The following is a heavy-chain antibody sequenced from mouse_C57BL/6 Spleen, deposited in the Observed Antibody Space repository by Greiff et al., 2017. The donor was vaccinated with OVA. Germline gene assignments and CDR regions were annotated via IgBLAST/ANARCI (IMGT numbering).Heavy chain of an antibody. CDR2: IYPGSGST. J-gene: IGHJ2*01. CDR3: ARSSDSNYDFDY. V-gene: IGHV1-55*01. Sequence: QVQLQQSGAELVKPGASVKMSCKASGYTFTSYWITWVKQRPGQGLEWIGDIYPGSGSTNYNEKFKSKATLTVDTSSSTAYMQLSSLTSEDSAVYYCARSSDSNYDFDYWGQGTTLTVSS. D-gene: IGHD2-5*01. CDR1: GYTFTSYW.